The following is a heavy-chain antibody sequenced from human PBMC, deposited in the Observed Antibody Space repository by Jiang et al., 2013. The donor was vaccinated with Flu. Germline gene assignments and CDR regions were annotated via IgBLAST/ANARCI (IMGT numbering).Heavy chain of an antibody. Sequence: GLVKPSQTLSLTCTVSGGSISSGSYYWSWIRQPAGKGLEWIGRIYTSGSTNYNPSLKSRVTISVDTSKNQFSLKLSSVTAADTAVYYCARAVRGYDILTGYFNWFDPWGQGTLVTVSS. V-gene: IGHV4-61*02. CDR2: IYTSGST. CDR3: ARAVRGYDILTGYFNWFDP. J-gene: IGHJ5*02. CDR1: GGSISSGSYY. D-gene: IGHD3-9*01.